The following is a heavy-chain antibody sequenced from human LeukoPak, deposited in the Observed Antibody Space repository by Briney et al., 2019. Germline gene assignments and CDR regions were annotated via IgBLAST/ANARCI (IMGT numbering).Heavy chain of an antibody. V-gene: IGHV4-34*01. CDR3: ARGRGSSSWMYFDY. CDR2: INHSGST. CDR1: GGSFSGYY. D-gene: IGHD6-13*01. J-gene: IGHJ4*02. Sequence: SETLSLTCAVYGGSFSGYYWSWIRQPPGKGLEWIGEINHSGSTNYNPSLKSRVTISVDTSKNQFSLKLSSVTAADTAVYYCARGRGSSSWMYFDYWSQGTLVTVSS.